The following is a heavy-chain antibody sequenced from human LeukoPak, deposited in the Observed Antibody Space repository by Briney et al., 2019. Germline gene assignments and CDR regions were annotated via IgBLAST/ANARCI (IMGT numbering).Heavy chain of an antibody. Sequence: ASVKVSCKASGYTFTSYGISWVRQAPGQGLEWMGWISAYNGNTNNAQKHQGRVTMTTDTSTSTGYMELRSLRSDDTAVYYCARERLNDYLWFGELPTRNFDYWGQGTLVTVSS. CDR2: ISAYNGNT. V-gene: IGHV1-18*01. D-gene: IGHD3-10*01. J-gene: IGHJ4*02. CDR3: ARERLNDYLWFGELPTRNFDY. CDR1: GYTFTSYG.